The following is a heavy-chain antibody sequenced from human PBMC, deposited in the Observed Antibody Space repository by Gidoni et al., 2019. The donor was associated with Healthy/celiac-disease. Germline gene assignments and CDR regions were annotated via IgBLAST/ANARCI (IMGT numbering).Heavy chain of an antibody. D-gene: IGHD2-21*02. CDR3: ASSDSVVTPTY. CDR1: GYSFTSSW. Sequence: EVQLVQSGAEMTKPGESLQISCKGSGYSFTSSWIGWVRQMPGKGLAWIGILYPGYSDTRYSPAFQGQVTISADKSISTAYLKWSSLKASDTAMYYCASSDSVVTPTYWGQGTLVTVSS. J-gene: IGHJ4*02. CDR2: LYPGYSDT. V-gene: IGHV5-51*03.